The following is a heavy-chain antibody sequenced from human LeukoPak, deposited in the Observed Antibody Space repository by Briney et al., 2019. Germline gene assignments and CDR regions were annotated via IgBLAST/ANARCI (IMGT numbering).Heavy chain of an antibody. V-gene: IGHV3-48*03. J-gene: IGHJ4*02. CDR3: AKVGEDIVVVVAADFDY. Sequence: QPGGSLRLSCAASGFTFSSYEMNWVRQAPGKGLEWVSYISSSGSTIYYADSVKGRFTISRDNSKNTLYLQMNSLRAEDTAVYYCAKVGEDIVVVVAADFDYWGQGTLVTVSS. CDR1: GFTFSSYE. CDR2: ISSSGSTI. D-gene: IGHD2-15*01.